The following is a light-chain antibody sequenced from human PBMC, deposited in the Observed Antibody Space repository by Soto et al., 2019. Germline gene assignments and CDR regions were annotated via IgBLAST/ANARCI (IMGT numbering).Light chain of an antibody. J-gene: IGKJ2*01. V-gene: IGKV3-15*01. CDR2: SAS. CDR3: QQHNHWPS. Sequence: EIVMTQSPATLPVSPGESATLSCRASQSIASNLAWYQQKPGQAPRLLIHSASARATGIPPRFSGSGSGTKFTLTISSLQSENFSIFFWQQHNHWPSFGQGTNLEIK. CDR1: QSIASN.